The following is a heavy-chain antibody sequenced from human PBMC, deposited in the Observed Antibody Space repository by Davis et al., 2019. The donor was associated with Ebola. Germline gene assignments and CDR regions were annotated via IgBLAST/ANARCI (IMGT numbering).Heavy chain of an antibody. CDR2: IYYSESS. CDR3: ARDSRWLVPGTYYYYGMDV. CDR1: GGSISSSY. Sequence: SETLSLTCIVSGGSISSSYWSWIRQPPGKGLEWIGYIYYSESSSYNPSLKSRVTISVDTSKNHFSLKLSSVTAADTAVYYCARDSRWLVPGTYYYYGMDVWGQGTTVTVSS. V-gene: IGHV4-59*01. D-gene: IGHD6-19*01. J-gene: IGHJ6*02.